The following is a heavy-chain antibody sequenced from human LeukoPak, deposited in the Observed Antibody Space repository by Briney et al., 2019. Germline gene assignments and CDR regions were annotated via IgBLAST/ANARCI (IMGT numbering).Heavy chain of an antibody. Sequence: PSETLSLTCAVSGGSISSGGYSWSWIRQPPGKGLEWIGYIYHSGSTYYNPSLKSRVTISVDTSKNQFSLKLSSVTAADTAVYYCARCPWYGSHLDYWGQGTLVTVSS. V-gene: IGHV4-30-2*01. CDR2: IYHSGST. J-gene: IGHJ4*02. D-gene: IGHD6-13*01. CDR1: GGSISSGGYS. CDR3: ARCPWYGSHLDY.